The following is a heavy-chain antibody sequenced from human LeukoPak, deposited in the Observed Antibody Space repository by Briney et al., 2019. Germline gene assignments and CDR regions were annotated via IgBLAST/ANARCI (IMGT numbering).Heavy chain of an antibody. CDR2: ISYDGSNK. V-gene: IGHV3-30*03. D-gene: IGHD3-22*01. J-gene: IGHJ4*02. CDR1: GFIFTTCW. Sequence: PGGSLRLSCAASGFIFTTCWMHWVRQVPGKGLEWVAVISYDGSNKDYADSVKGRFTISRDISNNTLYLQMNSLRAEDTAVYFCTRTYYYDRSGYYYDFDYWGQGTLVTVSS. CDR3: TRTYYYDRSGYYYDFDY.